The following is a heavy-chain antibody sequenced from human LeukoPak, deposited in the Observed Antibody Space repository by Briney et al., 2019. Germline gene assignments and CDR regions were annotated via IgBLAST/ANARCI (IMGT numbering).Heavy chain of an antibody. CDR1: GYTFTGYY. CDR3: AKDFFLWFGELRSCNWFDP. J-gene: IGHJ5*02. D-gene: IGHD3-10*01. CDR2: INPNSGGT. Sequence: ASVKVSCKASGYTFTGYYMHWVRQAPGQGLEWMGWINPNSGGTNYAQKFQGRVTMTRDTSTSTAYMELSRLRSDDTAVYYCAKDFFLWFGELRSCNWFDPWGQGTLVTVSS. V-gene: IGHV1-2*02.